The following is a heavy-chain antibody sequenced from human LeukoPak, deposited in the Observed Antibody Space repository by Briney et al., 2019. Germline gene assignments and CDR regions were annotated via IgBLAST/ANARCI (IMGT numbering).Heavy chain of an antibody. Sequence: ASVNLSFKASGYTFTSYDINWGRQATGQGLEWMGWMNPNSGNTGYAQKFQGRVTITRNTSISTGYMELRSLRLEDTAGYYCARRVWYSSSWYYFDYWGEGALVTVSS. V-gene: IGHV1-8*03. CDR1: GYTFTSYD. CDR2: MNPNSGNT. CDR3: ARRVWYSSSWYYFDY. D-gene: IGHD6-13*01. J-gene: IGHJ4*02.